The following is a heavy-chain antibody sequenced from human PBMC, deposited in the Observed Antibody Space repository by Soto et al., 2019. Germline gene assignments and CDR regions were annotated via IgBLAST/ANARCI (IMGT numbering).Heavy chain of an antibody. CDR1: GYLKSVYY. CDR2: INPNSGGT. CDR3: ARASYCRGGSCYPFDY. D-gene: IGHD2-15*01. J-gene: IGHJ4*02. V-gene: IGHV1-2*04. Sequence: GASVKVSCKASGYLKSVYYIHWVRQENEQGLEWMGWINPNSGGTNFAQKFQGWVTMTWDTSISTAYMELSRLKSDDTAVYYCARASYCRGGSCYPFDYWGQGTLVTVSS.